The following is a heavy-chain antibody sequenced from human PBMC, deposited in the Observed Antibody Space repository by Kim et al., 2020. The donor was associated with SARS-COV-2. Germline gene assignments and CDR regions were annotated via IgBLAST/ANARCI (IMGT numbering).Heavy chain of an antibody. J-gene: IGHJ6*02. CDR2: IYSYNDNT. CDR3: VRAGGDSGTDYYTHGFDV. D-gene: IGHD2-21*01. CDR1: GYTFSSYG. Sequence: APVKVSCKASGYTFSSYGISWVRQAPGQGLEWVAWIYSYNDNTKFAQKFQGRVTLTADTSTSTADMELRGLTSDDTAVYYCVRAGGDSGTDYYTHGFDVWGQGTTVTVSS. V-gene: IGHV1-18*01.